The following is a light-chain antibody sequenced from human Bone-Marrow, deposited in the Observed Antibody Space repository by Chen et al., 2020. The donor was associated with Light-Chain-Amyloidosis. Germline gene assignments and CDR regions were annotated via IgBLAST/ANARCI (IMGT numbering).Light chain of an antibody. CDR2: GAS. J-gene: IGKJ1*01. Sequence: EIVLTQSPGTLSLSPGERATLSCRASQSVNKSYLAWYQQKLGQAPSLLIYGASSRATGIPDRFSGSGSGTDFTLTISRLEPEDFAMYYCQQYGSSPGTVGQGTKVEIK. CDR1: QSVNKSY. V-gene: IGKV3-20*01. CDR3: QQYGSSPGT.